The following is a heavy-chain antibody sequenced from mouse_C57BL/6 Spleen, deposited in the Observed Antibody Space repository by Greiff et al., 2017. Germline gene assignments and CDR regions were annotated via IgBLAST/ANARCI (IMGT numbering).Heavy chain of an antibody. D-gene: IGHD1-1*01. J-gene: IGHJ4*01. V-gene: IGHV14-4*01. Sequence: EVQLQESGAELVRPGASVKLSCTASGFNIKDDYMHWVKQRPGQGLAWIGWIDPENGDTEYASKFPGKATITADTSSNTACLQLSSLTSDDTAVYDGTTGAPYYGSSLYYAMDYWGQGTSVTVAS. CDR2: IDPENGDT. CDR3: TTGAPYYGSSLYYAMDY. CDR1: GFNIKDDY.